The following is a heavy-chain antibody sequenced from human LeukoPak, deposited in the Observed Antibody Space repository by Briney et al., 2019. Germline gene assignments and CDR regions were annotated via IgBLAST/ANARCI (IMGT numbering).Heavy chain of an antibody. CDR2: INHSGST. CDR3: TREVEGYSYASGRFLHFDP. V-gene: IGHV4-34*01. D-gene: IGHD3-10*01. Sequence: SETLSLTCAVYGGSFSGYYWSWIRQPPGKGLEWIGEINHSGSTNYNPSLKSRVTISVDTSKNQFSLKLSSVTAADTAVYYCTREVEGYSYASGRFLHFDPWGQGTLVTVSS. J-gene: IGHJ5*02. CDR1: GGSFSGYY.